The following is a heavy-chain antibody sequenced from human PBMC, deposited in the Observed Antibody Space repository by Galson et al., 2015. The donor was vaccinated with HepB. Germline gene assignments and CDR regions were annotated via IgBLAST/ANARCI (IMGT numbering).Heavy chain of an antibody. Sequence: SLRLSCAASGFTFSTYGMHWVRQAPGKGLEGVAVIWFDGSNKDCLDSVRGRFTISRDNSKNMLFLEMNSLRDEDTATYYCARSPSSSWGYPRSGWFDPWGQGTLVTVSS. CDR3: ARSPSSSWGYPRSGWFDP. J-gene: IGHJ5*02. CDR2: IWFDGSNK. D-gene: IGHD6-13*01. CDR1: GFTFSTYG. V-gene: IGHV3-33*01.